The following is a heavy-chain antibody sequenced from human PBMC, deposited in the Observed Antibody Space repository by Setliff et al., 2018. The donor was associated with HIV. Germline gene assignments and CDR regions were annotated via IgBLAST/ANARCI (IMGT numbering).Heavy chain of an antibody. CDR2: ISYSGSP. J-gene: IGHJ6*02. Sequence: PSETLSLTCTVSGGSVSTAGHYWGWIRQAPGNGLEWIGYISYSGSPYYSPSLKSRLNLSVDTSKNQFSLRLTAVTAADSAMYYCARLLTAVRGYYYGFDVWGQGTTVTVS. CDR3: ARLLTAVRGYYYGFDV. V-gene: IGHV4-30-4*08. D-gene: IGHD2-21*01. CDR1: GGSVSTAGHY.